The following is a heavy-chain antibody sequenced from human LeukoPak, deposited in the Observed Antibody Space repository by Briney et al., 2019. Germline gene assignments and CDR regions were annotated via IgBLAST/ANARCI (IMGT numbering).Heavy chain of an antibody. CDR2: INPRRGST. J-gene: IGHJ4*02. Sequence: ASLRVSSKASGYTFTSSYMHWVRQAPGQGLEWRGIINPRRGSTRYAQKFQGRVTMTRDTSTRTVYMELSSLRSEDTAVYYWARGWRGMNCGGGCSFYDYWGQGTLVTVSS. CDR1: GYTFTSSY. V-gene: IGHV1-46*01. D-gene: IGHD2-21*02. CDR3: ARGWRGMNCGGGCSFYDY.